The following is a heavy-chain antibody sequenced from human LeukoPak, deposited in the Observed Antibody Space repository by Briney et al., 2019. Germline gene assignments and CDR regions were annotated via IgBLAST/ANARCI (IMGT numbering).Heavy chain of an antibody. CDR2: IYHSGST. V-gene: IGHV4-4*02. J-gene: IGHJ4*02. Sequence: SGTLSLTCAVSGGSISSSNWWCCVRQPPGKGLEWIGEIYHSGSTNYNPSLKSRVTMSVDKSKNQFSLKLSSVTAADTAVYYCASYGIVADGTYFDFWGQGTLVTVSS. CDR1: GGSISSSNW. CDR3: ASYGIVADGTYFDF. D-gene: IGHD6-13*01.